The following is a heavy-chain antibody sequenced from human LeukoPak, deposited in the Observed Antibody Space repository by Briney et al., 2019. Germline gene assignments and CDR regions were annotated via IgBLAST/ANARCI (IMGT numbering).Heavy chain of an antibody. Sequence: SETLSLTCTVSGYSISSGYYWGWIRQPPGKGLEWIGSIYHSGSTYYNPSLKSRVTISVDTSKNQFSLKLSSVTAADTAVYYCARHSRVVVVPAATPFDYWGQGTLVTVSS. CDR3: ARHSRVVVVPAATPFDY. CDR1: GYSISSGYY. CDR2: IYHSGST. D-gene: IGHD2-2*01. J-gene: IGHJ4*02. V-gene: IGHV4-38-2*02.